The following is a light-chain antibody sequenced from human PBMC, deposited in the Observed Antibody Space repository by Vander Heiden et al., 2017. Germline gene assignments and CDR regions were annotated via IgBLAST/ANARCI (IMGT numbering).Light chain of an antibody. Sequence: DLQLTPSPSSLSASVGDSVTITCQASQDISNYLNWYQQKPGKAPKLLIYDASNLERGVPSRFSGSGSGTDFTLTISSLQPEDIATYYCQQYDNRPLTFGGGTKVEIK. CDR1: QDISNY. V-gene: IGKV1-33*01. CDR3: QQYDNRPLT. CDR2: DAS. J-gene: IGKJ4*01.